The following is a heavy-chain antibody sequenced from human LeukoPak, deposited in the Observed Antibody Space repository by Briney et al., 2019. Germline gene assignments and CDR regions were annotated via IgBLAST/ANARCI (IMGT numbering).Heavy chain of an antibody. CDR1: GYTFTSYG. Sequence: ASVKVSCKASGYTFTSYGISWVRQAPGQGLEWMGWISAYNGSTNYAQKLQGRVTMTTDTSTSTAYMELRSLRSDDTAVYYCARPRESVVPAARSKYYYYYYYMDVWGKGTTVTISS. V-gene: IGHV1-18*04. CDR2: ISAYNGST. J-gene: IGHJ6*03. CDR3: ARPRESVVPAARSKYYYYYYYMDV. D-gene: IGHD2-2*01.